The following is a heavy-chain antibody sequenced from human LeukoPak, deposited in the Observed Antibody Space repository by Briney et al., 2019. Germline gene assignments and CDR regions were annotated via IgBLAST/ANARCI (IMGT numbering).Heavy chain of an antibody. Sequence: GGSLRLSCAASGFTFSQYWMSWVRQAPGKGLEWVANIKHDGSEKQDGSEKNYVDSVKGRFTISRDNAKNSLYLQMNSLRAEDTAVYYCARDKSQIAAAGTDYYGMDVWGQGTTVTVSS. CDR2: IKHDGSEKQDGSEK. V-gene: IGHV3-7*01. CDR3: ARDKSQIAAAGTDYYGMDV. D-gene: IGHD6-13*01. CDR1: GFTFSQYW. J-gene: IGHJ6*02.